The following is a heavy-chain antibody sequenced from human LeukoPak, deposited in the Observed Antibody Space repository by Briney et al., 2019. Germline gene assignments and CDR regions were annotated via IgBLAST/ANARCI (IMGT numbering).Heavy chain of an antibody. CDR2: ISSSSSYI. D-gene: IGHD5-24*01. CDR1: GFTFSSYS. V-gene: IGHV3-21*01. J-gene: IGHJ3*02. CDR3: ARDDFAGRPVEMATIQAFGI. Sequence: GGSLRLSCAASGFTFSSYSMNWVRQAPGNGLEWVSSISSSSSYIYYADSVKGRFTISRDNAKNSLYLQMNSLRAEDTAVYYCARDDFAGRPVEMATIQAFGIWGQGTMVTVSS.